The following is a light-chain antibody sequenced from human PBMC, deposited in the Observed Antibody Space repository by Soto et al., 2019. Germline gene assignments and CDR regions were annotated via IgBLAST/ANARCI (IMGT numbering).Light chain of an antibody. V-gene: IGLV2-14*01. CDR1: SSDVGGYNY. CDR2: DVS. Sequence: QSALTQPASVSGSPGQSITISCTGTSSDVGGYNYVSWYQQHPCKAPKLMIYDVSNRPSGVSNRFSGSKSGNPASLTISGLQAEYEADYYCRSYTSSSTLAFGGATKLTLL. J-gene: IGLJ3*02. CDR3: RSYTSSSTLA.